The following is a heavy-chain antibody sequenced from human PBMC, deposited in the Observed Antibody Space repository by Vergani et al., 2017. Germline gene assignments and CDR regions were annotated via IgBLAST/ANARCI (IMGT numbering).Heavy chain of an antibody. CDR3: AKVRGRESSGWSPPDWYFDL. CDR2: ISGSGGST. J-gene: IGHJ2*01. Sequence: EVQLVESGGGLVQPGGSLRLSCAASGFTFSSYAMSWVRQAPGKGLEWVSAISGSGGSTYYADSVKGRFTISRDNSKNTLYLQMNSLRAEDTAVYYCAKVRGRESSGWSPPDWYFDLWGRGTLVTVSS. V-gene: IGHV3-23*04. D-gene: IGHD6-19*01. CDR1: GFTFSSYA.